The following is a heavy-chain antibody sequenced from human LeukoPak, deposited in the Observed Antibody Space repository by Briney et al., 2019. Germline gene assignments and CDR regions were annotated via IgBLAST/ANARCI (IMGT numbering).Heavy chain of an antibody. D-gene: IGHD2-2*02. CDR3: ARGRTVVPAARPYDY. J-gene: IGHJ4*02. Sequence: SSETLSLTCAVCGGSFSGYYWSWIRQPPGKGLEWIGEINHSGSTNYNPSLKSRVTISVDTSKNQFSLKLSSVTAADTAVYYCARGRTVVPAARPYDYWGQGTLVTVSS. CDR2: INHSGST. V-gene: IGHV4-34*01. CDR1: GGSFSGYY.